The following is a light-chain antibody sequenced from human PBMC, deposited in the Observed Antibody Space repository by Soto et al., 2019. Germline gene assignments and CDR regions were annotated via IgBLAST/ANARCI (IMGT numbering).Light chain of an antibody. CDR1: SSNIGAGYD. CDR3: QSYDSSLGV. V-gene: IGLV1-40*01. Sequence: QSVLTQPPSVSGAPGQRVTISCTGSSSNIGAGYDVHWYQQLPGTAPKLLIYGNSNRPSGVPDRFSGSKSGTSASLAITGLQAEDEADYYCQSYDSSLGVFGTGNKVTVL. CDR2: GNS. J-gene: IGLJ1*01.